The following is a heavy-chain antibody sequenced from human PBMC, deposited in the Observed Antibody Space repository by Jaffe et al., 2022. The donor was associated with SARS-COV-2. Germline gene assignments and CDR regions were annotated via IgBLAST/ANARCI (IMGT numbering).Heavy chain of an antibody. J-gene: IGHJ3*02. CDR2: IYYNGNT. Sequence: QLQLQESGPGLVKPSETLSLTCTVSGGSISSSSYYWGWIRQPPGKGLEWIGSIYYNGNTYYNPSLKSRVTISVDTSKTQFSLNLSSVTAADTAVYYCARRGDGYNGRAFDIWGQGTMVSVSS. CDR3: ARRGDGYNGRAFDI. CDR1: GGSISSSSYY. V-gene: IGHV4-39*01. D-gene: IGHD5-12*01.